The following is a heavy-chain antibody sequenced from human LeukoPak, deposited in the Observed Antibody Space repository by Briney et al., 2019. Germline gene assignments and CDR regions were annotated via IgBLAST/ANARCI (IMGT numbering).Heavy chain of an antibody. CDR3: ARYDYSDYIVDY. CDR1: GGSISSSSYY. V-gene: IGHV4-39*07. CDR2: IYYSGST. Sequence: SETLSLTCTVSGGSISSSSYYWGWIRQPPGKGLEWIGSIYYSGSTYYNPSLKSRVTISVDTSKNQFSLKLSSVTAADTAVYFCARYDYSDYIVDYWGQGTLVTVSS. J-gene: IGHJ4*02. D-gene: IGHD4-11*01.